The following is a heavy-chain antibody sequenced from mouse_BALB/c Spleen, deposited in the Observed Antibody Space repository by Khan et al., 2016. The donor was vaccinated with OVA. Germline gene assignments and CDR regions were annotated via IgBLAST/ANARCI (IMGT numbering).Heavy chain of an antibody. D-gene: IGHD1-1*01. V-gene: IGHV1S41*01. CDR3: ARENYYGSSHYAMDY. CDR1: GYTFTSYW. CDR2: ISPGSGTP. Sequence: DLVKPGASVKLSCKASGYTFTSYWINWIKQRPGQGLEWIGRISPGSGTPYYNEMFQGKATLTVDTSSSTAYIQLSSLSSEDSAVYFCARENYYGSSHYAMDYWGQGTSVTASS. J-gene: IGHJ4*01.